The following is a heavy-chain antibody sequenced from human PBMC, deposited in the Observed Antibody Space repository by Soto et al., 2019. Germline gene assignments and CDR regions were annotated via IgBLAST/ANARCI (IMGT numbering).Heavy chain of an antibody. CDR3: ARGSIIVGGGFDP. Sequence: QVQLVQSGAEVKKPGASVKVSCKASGYTFTSYDIIWVRQATGQGLEWMGWMNPSTGNTDSAEKFQGRLTMTRNISISTVYRELRSLSFEDTAVYYCARGSIIVGGGFDPWGQGTLVTVSS. J-gene: IGHJ5*02. V-gene: IGHV1-8*01. CDR2: MNPSTGNT. CDR1: GYTFTSYD. D-gene: IGHD1-26*01.